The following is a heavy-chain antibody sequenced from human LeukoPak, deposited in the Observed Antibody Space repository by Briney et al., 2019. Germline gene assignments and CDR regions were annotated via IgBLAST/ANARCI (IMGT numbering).Heavy chain of an antibody. D-gene: IGHD6-6*01. CDR2: IYHSGST. J-gene: IGHJ4*02. CDR3: ASGGVGYSSSYGLSIDY. CDR1: GGSISSGGYS. Sequence: PSETLSLTCAVSGGSISSGGYSWSWIRQPPGKGLEWIGYIYHSGSTYYNPSLKSRVTISVDRSKNQFSLKLSSVTAADTAVYYCASGGVGYSSSYGLSIDYWGQGTLVTVSS. V-gene: IGHV4-30-2*01.